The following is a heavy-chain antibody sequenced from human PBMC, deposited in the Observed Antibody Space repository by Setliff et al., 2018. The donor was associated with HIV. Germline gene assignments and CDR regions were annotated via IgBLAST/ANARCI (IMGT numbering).Heavy chain of an antibody. CDR1: GFNFRTYA. CDR2: ISFDGDNK. J-gene: IGHJ4*02. Sequence: LRLSCAASGFNFRTYAMHWVRQAPGKGLDWVSLISFDGDNKYYADSVKGRFTISRDISKSTLYLQMNSLRPEDTAVYYCAKAPYSLDYFDNWGQGTLVTVSS. D-gene: IGHD3-16*01. V-gene: IGHV3-30*04. CDR3: AKAPYSLDYFDN.